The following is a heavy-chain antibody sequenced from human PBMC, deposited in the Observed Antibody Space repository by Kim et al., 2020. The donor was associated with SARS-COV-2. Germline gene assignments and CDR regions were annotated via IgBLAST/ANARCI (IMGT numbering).Heavy chain of an antibody. V-gene: IGHV3-74*01. D-gene: IGHD6-19*01. Sequence: YADSVKGRFTISRDNAHNTLYRQMNSLRAEDTAVYYCARRQFTSGWYYFDYWGQGTLVTVSS. J-gene: IGHJ4*02. CDR3: ARRQFTSGWYYFDY.